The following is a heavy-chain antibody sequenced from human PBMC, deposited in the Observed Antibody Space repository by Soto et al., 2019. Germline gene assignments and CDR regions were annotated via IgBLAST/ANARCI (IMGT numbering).Heavy chain of an antibody. Sequence: EGQLVESGGNLVRPGGSLRLSCDASGFVFSTYSMNWVRQAPGKGLEWISYISSTSGTIYYADSVKGRFTIFRDNAKNSLFLQMNGLIDDDTAVYYCANQKIRFSVAGTLYGLGVWGQGTTVTVSS. D-gene: IGHD6-13*01. V-gene: IGHV3-48*02. CDR3: ANQKIRFSVAGTLYGLGV. CDR2: ISSTSGTI. CDR1: GFVFSTYS. J-gene: IGHJ6*02.